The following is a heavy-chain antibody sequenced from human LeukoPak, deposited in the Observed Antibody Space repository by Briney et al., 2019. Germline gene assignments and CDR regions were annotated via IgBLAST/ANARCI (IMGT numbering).Heavy chain of an antibody. CDR1: GGSISSYY. Sequence: PSETLSLTCTVSGGSISSYYWSWIRQPPGKGLEWIGYIYYSGSTNYNPSLKSRVTISVDTSKNRFSLKLSSVTAADTAVYYCARLYSGSYYPARWGQGTLVTVSS. CDR3: ARLYSGSYYPAR. V-gene: IGHV4-59*01. CDR2: IYYSGST. D-gene: IGHD1-26*01. J-gene: IGHJ4*02.